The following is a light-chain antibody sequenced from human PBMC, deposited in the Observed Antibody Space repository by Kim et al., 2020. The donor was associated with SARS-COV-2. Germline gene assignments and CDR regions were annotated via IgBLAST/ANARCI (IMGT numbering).Light chain of an antibody. CDR1: QDISNY. V-gene: IGKV1-33*01. CDR3: QQYHNLPYP. Sequence: GDRVTIACQASQDISNYLIWYQQKPGKAPKLLIYAAFDLQTGVPSRFSGSVSGTDFAFTISSLQPEDIATYYCQQYHNLPYPFGQGTKL. J-gene: IGKJ2*01. CDR2: AAF.